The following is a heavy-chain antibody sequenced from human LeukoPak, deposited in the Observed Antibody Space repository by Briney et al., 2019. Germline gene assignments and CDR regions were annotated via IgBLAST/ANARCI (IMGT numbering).Heavy chain of an antibody. CDR3: ARDPAYSSS. Sequence: PGGALILSCAASGFTFSSYSMNWGLQAPGKGLEWVSSISSSSSDIYYADAVKGRFTISRGNAKNSLYLQMTSLRGEDTAVYYCARDPAYSSSWGQGTLVTVSS. D-gene: IGHD6-13*01. V-gene: IGHV3-21*01. CDR1: GFTFSSYS. J-gene: IGHJ4*02. CDR2: ISSSSSDI.